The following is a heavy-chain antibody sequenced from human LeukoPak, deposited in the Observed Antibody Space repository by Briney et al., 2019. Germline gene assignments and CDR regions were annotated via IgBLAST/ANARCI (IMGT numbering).Heavy chain of an antibody. Sequence: ASVKVSCKASGYTFTGYYIHWVRQAPGQGLEWMGCINANSGGTKFAQKFQGGVTMTSDTSISTAYMELSRLTSDDTAVYYCARGTSMLREGYSDYWGQGTLVTVSS. V-gene: IGHV1-2*02. CDR1: GYTFTGYY. CDR2: INANSGGT. D-gene: IGHD3-10*01. J-gene: IGHJ4*02. CDR3: ARGTSMLREGYSDY.